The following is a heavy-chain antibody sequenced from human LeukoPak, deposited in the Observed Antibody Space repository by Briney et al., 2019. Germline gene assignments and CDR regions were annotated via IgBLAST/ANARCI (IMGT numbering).Heavy chain of an antibody. D-gene: IGHD6-13*01. Sequence: GGSLRLSCTASGFTFTTYTMNWVRQAPGKGLEWVSSISSSSYYIYYADSVRGRFTISRDNARTSLYLQMNSLRAEDTAVYYCAREGSSSDYFDYWGQGTLVTVSS. V-gene: IGHV3-21*01. J-gene: IGHJ4*02. CDR3: AREGSSSDYFDY. CDR1: GFTFTTYT. CDR2: ISSSSYYI.